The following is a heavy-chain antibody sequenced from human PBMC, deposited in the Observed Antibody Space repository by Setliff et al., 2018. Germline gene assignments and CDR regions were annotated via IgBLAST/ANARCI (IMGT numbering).Heavy chain of an antibody. D-gene: IGHD3-3*01. V-gene: IGHV4-61*02. CDR3: ARGGYYNFWSGYYSTQYYYYGMDV. CDR2: IYTSGST. CDR1: GGSISSGSYY. Sequence: SETLSLTCTVSGGSISSGSYYWSWIRQPAGKGLEWIGRIYTSGSTNYNPSLKSRVTISVDTSKNQFSLKLSSVTAADTAVYYCARGGYYNFWSGYYSTQYYYYGMDVWGQGTTVTV. J-gene: IGHJ6*02.